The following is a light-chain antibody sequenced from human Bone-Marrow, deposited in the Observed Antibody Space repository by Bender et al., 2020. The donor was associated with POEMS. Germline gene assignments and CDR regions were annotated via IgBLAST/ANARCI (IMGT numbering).Light chain of an antibody. CDR1: SGHSNYA. J-gene: IGLJ3*02. CDR3: QTWGAGIRV. Sequence: QLVLTQSPSASASLGASVKLTCTLSSGHSNYAIAWHQQQPEKGPRFLMRVNSDGSHIKGDGIPDRFSGSSSGAERYLIISSLQSEDEADYYCQTWGAGIRVFGGGTKLTVL. CDR2: VNSDGSH. V-gene: IGLV4-69*01.